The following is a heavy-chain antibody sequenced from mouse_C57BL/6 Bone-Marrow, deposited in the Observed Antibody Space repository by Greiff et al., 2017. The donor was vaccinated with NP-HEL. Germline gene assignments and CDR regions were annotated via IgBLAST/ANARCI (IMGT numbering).Heavy chain of an antibody. CDR2: INPSSGYT. D-gene: IGHD1-1*01. Sequence: VQLQQSGAELAKPGASVKLSCKASGYTFTSYWMHWVKQRPGQGLEWIGYINPSSGYTKYNQKFKDKATLTADKSSSTAYMQLSSLTYEDSAVYYCARYLSSYYYGSSWDFDYWGQGTTLTVSS. CDR1: GYTFTSYW. V-gene: IGHV1-7*01. J-gene: IGHJ2*01. CDR3: ARYLSSYYYGSSWDFDY.